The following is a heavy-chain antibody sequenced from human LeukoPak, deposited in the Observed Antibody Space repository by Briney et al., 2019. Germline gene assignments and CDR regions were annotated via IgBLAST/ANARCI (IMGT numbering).Heavy chain of an antibody. J-gene: IGHJ5*02. CDR1: VGSISDYY. CDR2: IYNTGSN. V-gene: IGHV4-59*08. CDR3: ARSIRKGWLDP. Sequence: SETLSLTCTVSVGSISDYYWSWIRQSPGKGLEWIGYIYNTGSNNYNPSLKNRVTISVDTSKNQFSLKLSSVTAADTAVYYCARSIRKGWLDPWGQGTLVTVSS.